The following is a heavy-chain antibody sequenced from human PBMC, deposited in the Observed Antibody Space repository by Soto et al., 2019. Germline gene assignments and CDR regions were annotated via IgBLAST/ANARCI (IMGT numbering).Heavy chain of an antibody. V-gene: IGHV3-7*01. D-gene: IGHD3-9*01. J-gene: IGHJ4*02. CDR3: ARGQYFDWSYAGGFDS. CDR1: GFTFSNYW. CDR2: IKQDRSQK. Sequence: GGSLRLSCAASGFTFSNYWMRWVRQAPGKGLEWVDNIKQDRSQKEYVDSVKGRFTISRDNSKNSLYLQMNSLRVEDTAVYYCARGQYFDWSYAGGFDSWGPGTLVTVSS.